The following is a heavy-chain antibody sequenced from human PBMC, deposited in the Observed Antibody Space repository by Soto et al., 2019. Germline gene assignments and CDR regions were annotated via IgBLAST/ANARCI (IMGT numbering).Heavy chain of an antibody. CDR3: AKQYSSSWIFHS. J-gene: IGHJ5*01. D-gene: IGHD6-13*01. Sequence: SGTLKIGRAAQGVSCNRNVMSWVRQAPGKGLGWVSAISGSGSSTYYADSVKGRFTISRDNSKNTLYLQMNSLRALFTAVSSCAKQYSSSWIFHSWGHGT. CDR1: GVSCNRNV. CDR2: ISGSGSST. V-gene: IGHV3-23*01.